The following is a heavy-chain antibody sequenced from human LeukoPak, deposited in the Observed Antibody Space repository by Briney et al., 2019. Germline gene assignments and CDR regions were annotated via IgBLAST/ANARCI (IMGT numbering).Heavy chain of an antibody. J-gene: IGHJ3*02. CDR2: ISAYNGNT. CDR1: GYIFTSYG. V-gene: IGHV1-18*01. CDR3: ATNGIRYFDWLPLDAFDI. Sequence: GASVKVSCKASGYIFTSYGISWVRQVPGQGLEWMGWISAYNGNTNYAQKLQGRVTMTEDTSTDTAYMELSSLRSEDTAVYYCATNGIRYFDWLPLDAFDIWGQGTMVTVSS. D-gene: IGHD3-9*01.